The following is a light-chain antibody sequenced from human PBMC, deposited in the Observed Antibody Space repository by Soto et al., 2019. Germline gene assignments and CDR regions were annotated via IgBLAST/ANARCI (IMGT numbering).Light chain of an antibody. CDR1: SSDVGGYDY. V-gene: IGLV2-14*01. J-gene: IGLJ2*01. CDR2: DVS. Sequence: QSALTQPPSASGSPGRSVTISCTGTSSDVGGYDYVSWFQQHPGKAPKLMIYDVSNRPSGISNRFSGSKSGNTASLTISGLQAEDEADYYCSSFTISRNTVIFGGGTKLTVL. CDR3: SSFTISRNTVI.